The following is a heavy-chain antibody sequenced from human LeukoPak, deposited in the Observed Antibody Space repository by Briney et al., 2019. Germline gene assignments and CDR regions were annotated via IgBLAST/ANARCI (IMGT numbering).Heavy chain of an antibody. V-gene: IGHV1-58*01. CDR1: GFTFSNSA. CDR3: AVDVIYESD. D-gene: IGHD2/OR15-2a*01. Sequence: SVKVSCRASGFTFSNSAVQWVRQARGQRLEWIGWIVVGSGNTNYAQKSQERVTITRDMSTSTAYMELSSLRSEDTAVYYCAVDVIYESDWGQGTLVTVSS. J-gene: IGHJ4*02. CDR2: IVVGSGNT.